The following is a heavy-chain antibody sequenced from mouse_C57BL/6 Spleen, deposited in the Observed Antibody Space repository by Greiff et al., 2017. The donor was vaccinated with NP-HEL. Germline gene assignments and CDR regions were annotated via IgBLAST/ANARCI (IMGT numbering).Heavy chain of an antibody. V-gene: IGHV1-34*01. CDR2: IYPNTGGN. D-gene: IGHD1-1*01. CDR3: ARENYYGSRGYFDY. CDR1: GYTFTDYY. J-gene: IGHJ2*01. Sequence: VQLQQSGPELVKPGASVKMSCKASGYTFTDYYMPWVKQSHGKSLEWIGYIYPNTGGNGYHQTFKCKATLTVDKSSSTAYMELRSLTSEDSAVYYCARENYYGSRGYFDYWGQGTTLTVSS.